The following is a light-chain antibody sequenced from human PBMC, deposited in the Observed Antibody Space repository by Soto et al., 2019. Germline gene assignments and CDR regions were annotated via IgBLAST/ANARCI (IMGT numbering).Light chain of an antibody. Sequence: QSALTQPASVSGSPGQSITISCTGTSSDVGDYNFVSWYQQHPGKAPKLMIYEVSHRPSGVSNRFSGSKSGNTASLTISGLQADDEADYYCNSYTSSNTLYAFGTGTKVTVL. CDR1: SSDVGDYNF. CDR3: NSYTSSNTLYA. CDR2: EVS. V-gene: IGLV2-14*01. J-gene: IGLJ1*01.